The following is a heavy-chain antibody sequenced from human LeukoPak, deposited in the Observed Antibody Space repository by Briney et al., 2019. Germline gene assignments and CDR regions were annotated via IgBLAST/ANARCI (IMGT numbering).Heavy chain of an antibody. CDR1: GFTFDDYA. Sequence: GGSLRLSCAASGFTFDDYAMYWVRQAPGKGLEWVSGISWNSGSIGYADSVKGRFTISRDNAKNSLYLQMNSLRAEDTALYYCAKELGYCSSTSCYGAFDIWGQGTMVTVSS. CDR2: ISWNSGSI. CDR3: AKELGYCSSTSCYGAFDI. D-gene: IGHD2-2*01. V-gene: IGHV3-9*01. J-gene: IGHJ3*02.